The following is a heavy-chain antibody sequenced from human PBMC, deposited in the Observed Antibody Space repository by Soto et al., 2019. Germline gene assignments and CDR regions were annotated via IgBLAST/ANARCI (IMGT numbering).Heavy chain of an antibody. CDR3: VRARSDL. J-gene: IGHJ2*01. CDR1: GFTFSNYW. V-gene: IGHV3-7*01. CDR2: INPDGREK. Sequence: EVQLVESGGGLVQPGGSLRLSCAASGFTFSNYWMTWVRQAPGKGLEWVANINPDGREKYYVDSVKGRFTISLENVNKSLELQADSLRAGDKALYDCVRARSDLGGRGTLVPVSS.